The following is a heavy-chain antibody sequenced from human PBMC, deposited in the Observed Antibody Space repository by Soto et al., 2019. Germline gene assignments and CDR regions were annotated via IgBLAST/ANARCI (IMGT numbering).Heavy chain of an antibody. V-gene: IGHV4-59*01. D-gene: IGHD5-18*01. Sequence: SETLSLTCTVSGDSITNYFWTWIRQPPGKALEWVGFIYYSGSTYYNPSLQSRVTISVDTSKNQFSLKVNSVTAADTAVYYCARDHPHSYGVYYFDYWGQGTPVTVSS. CDR3: ARDHPHSYGVYYFDY. J-gene: IGHJ4*02. CDR2: IYYSGST. CDR1: GDSITNYF.